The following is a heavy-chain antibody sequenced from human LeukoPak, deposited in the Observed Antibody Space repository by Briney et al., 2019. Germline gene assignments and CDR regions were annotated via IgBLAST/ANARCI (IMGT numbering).Heavy chain of an antibody. CDR2: IYYSGST. D-gene: IGHD3-22*01. Sequence: SETLSLTCTVSGGSISSYYWSWIRQPPGKGLEWIGYIYYSGSTNYNPSLKSRVTISVDTSKNQFSMKLSSVTAADTAVYYCARDLYYYDSSGHYFDYWGQGTLVTVSS. CDR3: ARDLYYYDSSGHYFDY. V-gene: IGHV4-59*01. CDR1: GGSISSYY. J-gene: IGHJ4*02.